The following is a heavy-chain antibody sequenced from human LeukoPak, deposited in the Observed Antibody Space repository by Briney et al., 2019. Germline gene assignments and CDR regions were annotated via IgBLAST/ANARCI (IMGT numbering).Heavy chain of an antibody. CDR1: GFTFSNYS. J-gene: IGHJ6*03. D-gene: IGHD1-26*01. V-gene: IGHV3-21*01. CDR3: ARAYSETYGLGYYYMDV. CDR2: ISSSSYI. Sequence: GGSLRLSCAASGFTFSNYSMNWVRQAPGKGLEWVSSISSSSYIYYADSVKGRFTISRDNAKNSLYLQMNSLRAEDTAVYYCARAYSETYGLGYYYMDVWGKGTTVTISS.